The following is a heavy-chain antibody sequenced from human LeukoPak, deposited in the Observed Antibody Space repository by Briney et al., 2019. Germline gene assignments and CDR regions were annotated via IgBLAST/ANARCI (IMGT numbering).Heavy chain of an antibody. J-gene: IGHJ4*02. D-gene: IGHD2-21*01. CDR2: IIPIFGTA. CDR3: ARGVTYCGGDCYGY. V-gene: IGHV1-69*13. CDR1: GGTFSSCA. Sequence: SVKVSCKASGGTFSSCAISWVRQAPGQGLEWMGGIIPIFGTANYAQKFQGRVTITADESTSTAYMELSSLRSEDTAVYYCARGVTYCGGDCYGYWGQGTLVTVSS.